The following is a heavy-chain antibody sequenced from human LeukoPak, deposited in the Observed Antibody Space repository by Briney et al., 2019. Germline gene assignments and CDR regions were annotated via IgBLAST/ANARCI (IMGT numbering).Heavy chain of an antibody. J-gene: IGHJ4*02. Sequence: SETLSLTCAVSGGAISSSNWWSWVRQPPGKGLEWIGEIYHSGSTNYNPSLKSRVTISVDTSKNQFSLKLSSVTAADTAVYYCARLFTGSYYVYYFDYWGQGTLVTVSS. CDR3: ARLFTGSYYVYYFDY. CDR1: GGAISSSNW. V-gene: IGHV4-4*02. CDR2: IYHSGST. D-gene: IGHD1-26*01.